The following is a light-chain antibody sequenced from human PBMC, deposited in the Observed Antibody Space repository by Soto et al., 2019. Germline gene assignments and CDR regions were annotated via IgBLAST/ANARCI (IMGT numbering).Light chain of an antibody. CDR1: QSVSSNY. V-gene: IGKV3-20*01. CDR2: GAS. J-gene: IGKJ1*01. CDR3: PRSVVLPST. Sequence: SVLRQCPDTRSLSPGERATLSDRASQSVSSNYLAWYQQTPGQAPRLLIYGASSRATGIPDRFSGSGSGTDFSLTTSRLAPEDFLVHYCPRSVVLPSTFGQGTNFDIK.